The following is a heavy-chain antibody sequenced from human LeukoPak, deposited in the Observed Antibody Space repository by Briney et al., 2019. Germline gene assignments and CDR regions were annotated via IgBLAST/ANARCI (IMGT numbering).Heavy chain of an antibody. V-gene: IGHV4-34*01. D-gene: IGHD2-2*01. Sequence: SETLSLTCAVYGGSFSGYYWSWIRQPPGKGLEWIGEINHSGSTNYNPSLKSRVTISVDTSKNQFSLKLSSVTTADTAVYYCARRAIVVVPAAMGNNWFDPWGQGTLVTVSS. CDR1: GGSFSGYY. CDR2: INHSGST. CDR3: ARRAIVVVPAAMGNNWFDP. J-gene: IGHJ5*02.